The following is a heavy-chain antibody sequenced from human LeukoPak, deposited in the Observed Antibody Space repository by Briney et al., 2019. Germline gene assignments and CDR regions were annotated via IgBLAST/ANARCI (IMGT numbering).Heavy chain of an antibody. J-gene: IGHJ5*02. CDR2: INHSGST. Sequence: PSETLSLTCAVYGGSFSGYYWSWIRQPPEKGLEWIGEINHSGSTNYNPSLKSRVTISVDTPKNQFSLKLSSVTAADTAVYYCARGPLYYYGSGRSWWFDPWGQGTLVTVSS. V-gene: IGHV4-34*01. CDR3: ARGPLYYYGSGRSWWFDP. CDR1: GGSFSGYY. D-gene: IGHD3-10*01.